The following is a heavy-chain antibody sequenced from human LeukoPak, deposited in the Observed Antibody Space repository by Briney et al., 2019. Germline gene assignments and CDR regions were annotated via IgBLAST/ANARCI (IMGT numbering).Heavy chain of an antibody. J-gene: IGHJ3*02. V-gene: IGHV3-48*04. CDR3: ARARTPMVRGVIKDAFDT. CDR1: EFTFSSYS. D-gene: IGHD3-10*01. CDR2: ISSSSSTV. Sequence: GGSLRLSCAASEFTFSSYSMNWVRQAPGKGLEWISYISSSSSTVYYADSVKGRFSISRDNAKEALYLQMNSLRAEDTAVYYCARARTPMVRGVIKDAFDTWGQGTMVTVSS.